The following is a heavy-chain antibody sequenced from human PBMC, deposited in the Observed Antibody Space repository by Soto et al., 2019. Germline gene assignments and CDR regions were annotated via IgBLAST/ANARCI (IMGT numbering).Heavy chain of an antibody. CDR3: ALGVAVAGPYYYGMDV. J-gene: IGHJ6*04. CDR1: GDSVSSNSAA. CDR2: TYYRSKWYN. Sequence: SQTLSLTCAISGDSVSSNSAAWNWIRQSPSRGLEWLGRTYYRSKWYNDYAVSVKSRITINPDTSKNQFSLQLNSVTPEDTAVYYCALGVAVAGPYYYGMDVWGEGTTVTVYS. D-gene: IGHD6-19*01. V-gene: IGHV6-1*01.